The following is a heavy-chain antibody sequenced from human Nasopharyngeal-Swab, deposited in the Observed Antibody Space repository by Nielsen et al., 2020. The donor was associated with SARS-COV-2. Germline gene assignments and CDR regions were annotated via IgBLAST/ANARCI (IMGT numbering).Heavy chain of an antibody. J-gene: IGHJ4*02. CDR3: ARAYYFDS. Sequence: GSLRLSCAASGFTFSSYWMHWVRQAPGKGLVWVARIKSDGSSTSYADSVKGRFTISRDNAKNTLFLQMNSLRAEDTAVYYCARAYYFDSWGQGTLVTVSS. CDR1: GFTFSSYW. CDR2: IKSDGSST. V-gene: IGHV3-74*01.